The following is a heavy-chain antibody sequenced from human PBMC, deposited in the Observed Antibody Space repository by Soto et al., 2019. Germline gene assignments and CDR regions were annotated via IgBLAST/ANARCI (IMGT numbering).Heavy chain of an antibody. CDR3: AKDQGGFDS. CDR2: ISYDGRKK. Sequence: QVQLVESGGGVVQPGRSLRLSCAASGFTFSDYGMHWVRQPPGKGLAWVAVISYDGRKKYYADSVKGRFTISRDNSKNTLYLQMDSLRPEDTAVYYCAKDQGGFDSWGQGTLVTVSS. J-gene: IGHJ4*02. D-gene: IGHD3-16*01. CDR1: GFTFSDYG. V-gene: IGHV3-30*18.